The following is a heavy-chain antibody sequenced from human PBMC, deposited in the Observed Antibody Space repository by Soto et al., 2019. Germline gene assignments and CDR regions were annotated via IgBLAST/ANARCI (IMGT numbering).Heavy chain of an antibody. Sequence: QVQLVQSGAEVKKPGASVKVSCKASGYTFTDYYMHWVRQAPGQGLEWMGLINPRGGSTSYAQRFQGRVSMTRDTSTSTVYMELSSLRSEDTAVYYCVREPAGDPWFDYWGQGTLVTISS. CDR2: INPRGGST. D-gene: IGHD4-17*01. CDR1: GYTFTDYY. J-gene: IGHJ4*02. V-gene: IGHV1-46*01. CDR3: VREPAGDPWFDY.